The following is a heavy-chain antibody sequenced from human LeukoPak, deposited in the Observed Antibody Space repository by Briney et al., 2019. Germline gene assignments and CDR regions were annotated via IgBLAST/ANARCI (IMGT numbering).Heavy chain of an antibody. CDR3: TTDPHYYDSSGYFFPPLS. J-gene: IGHJ4*02. CDR1: GFTFDNAW. Sequence: GGSLRLYCAVSGFTFDNAWMSWVRQAPGKGLEWVGRIKSKADGGTTDYAAPVKGRFTISRDDSKNTLYLQMNGLKTEDTAVYYCTTDPHYYDSSGYFFPPLSWGQGTLVTVSS. D-gene: IGHD3-22*01. CDR2: IKSKADGGTT. V-gene: IGHV3-15*01.